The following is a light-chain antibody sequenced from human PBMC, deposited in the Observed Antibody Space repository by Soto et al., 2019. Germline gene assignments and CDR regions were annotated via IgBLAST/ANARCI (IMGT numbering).Light chain of an antibody. J-gene: IGKJ4*01. CDR1: QTVSSS. V-gene: IGKV3-11*01. CDR2: EAS. Sequence: EIVLTQSPATLSLSPGERATLSCRASQTVSSSLAWYKQKPGQAPRLLIYEASNRATGIPARFSGSGSGADFTLTISSLEPEDFALYYCQQHINWPLTFGGGTKVDIK. CDR3: QQHINWPLT.